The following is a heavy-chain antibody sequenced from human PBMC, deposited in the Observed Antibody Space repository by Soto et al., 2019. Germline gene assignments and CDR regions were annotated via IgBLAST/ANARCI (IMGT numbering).Heavy chain of an antibody. CDR1: GFTFSSYS. CDR3: ARGAYYYDSSGLSY. J-gene: IGHJ4*02. Sequence: EVQLVESGGGLVQPGGSLRLSCAASGFTFSSYSMNWFRQAPGKGLEWVSYISSSSSTIYYADSVKGRFNISRDNAKNSLYLQMNSLRAEDAAVYYCARGAYYYDSSGLSYWGQGTLVTVSS. D-gene: IGHD3-22*01. CDR2: ISSSSSTI. V-gene: IGHV3-48*01.